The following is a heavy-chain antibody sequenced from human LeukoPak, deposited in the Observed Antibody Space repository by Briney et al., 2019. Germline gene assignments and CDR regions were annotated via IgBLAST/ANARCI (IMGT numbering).Heavy chain of an antibody. CDR1: GFTFSSYG. V-gene: IGHV3-23*01. CDR2: ISGSGGST. Sequence: TGGSLRLSCAASGFTFSSYGMSWVRQAPGKGLEWVSAISGSGGSTYYADSVKGRFTISRDNSKNTLYLQMNSLRAEDTAVYYCAKGSSYGYVFDYWGQGALVTVSS. CDR3: AKGSSYGYVFDY. D-gene: IGHD5-18*01. J-gene: IGHJ4*02.